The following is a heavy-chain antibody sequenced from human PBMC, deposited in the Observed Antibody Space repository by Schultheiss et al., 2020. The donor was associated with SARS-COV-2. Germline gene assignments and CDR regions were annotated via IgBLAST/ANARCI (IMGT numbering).Heavy chain of an antibody. CDR3: ARGGLELRDYYYYMDV. D-gene: IGHD1-7*01. V-gene: IGHV3-64*01. CDR2: ISSNGGST. CDR1: GFTFSSYA. J-gene: IGHJ6*03. Sequence: GSLRLSCAASGFTFSSYAMHWVRQAPGKGLEYVSAISSNGGSTYYANSVKGRFTISRDNSKNTLYLQMGSLRAEDMAVYYCARGGLELRDYYYYMDVWGKGTTVTVSS.